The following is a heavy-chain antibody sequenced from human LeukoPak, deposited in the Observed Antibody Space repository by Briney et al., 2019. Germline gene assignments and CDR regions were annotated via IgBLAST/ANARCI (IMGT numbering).Heavy chain of an antibody. CDR3: AKGRTVVVPASSEFDY. V-gene: IGHV3-30*18. J-gene: IGHJ4*02. Sequence: GGSLRLSCAASGFTFSSYGMHWVRRAPGKGLEWVAVISYDGSNKYYADSVKGRFTISRDNSKNTLYLQMNSLRAEDTAVYYCAKGRTVVVPASSEFDYWGQGTLVTVSS. D-gene: IGHD2-2*01. CDR2: ISYDGSNK. CDR1: GFTFSSYG.